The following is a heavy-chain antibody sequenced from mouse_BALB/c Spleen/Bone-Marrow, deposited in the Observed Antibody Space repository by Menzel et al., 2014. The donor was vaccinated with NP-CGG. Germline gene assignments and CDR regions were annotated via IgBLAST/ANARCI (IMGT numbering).Heavy chain of an antibody. D-gene: IGHD4-1*01. CDR1: GFTFSDYY. J-gene: IGHJ4*01. CDR3: ARQLAYAMDY. CDR2: ITKGGGST. V-gene: IGHV5-12*02. Sequence: EVHLVESGGGLVQPGGSLKLSCATSGFTFSDYYMYWVRQTPEKRLEWVAYITKGGGSTYYPDIVKGRFTISRDNAKNTLYLQMSRLKSEDTAMYYCARQLAYAMDYWGQGTSVTVPS.